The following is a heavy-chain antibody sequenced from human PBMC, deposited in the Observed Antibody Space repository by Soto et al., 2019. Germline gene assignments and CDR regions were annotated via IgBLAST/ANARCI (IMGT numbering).Heavy chain of an antibody. V-gene: IGHV3-30*04. D-gene: IGHD6-13*01. CDR3: ARDRFASSWSYFDY. Sequence: GGSLRLSCAASGFTFSNYALHWVRQAPGKGLEWVAVISDDGRNKYYADSVKGRFTIYRDNSKNTLYLKMNRQRAEDTAVYYCARDRFASSWSYFDYWGQGT. CDR1: GFTFSNYA. CDR2: ISDDGRNK. J-gene: IGHJ4*02.